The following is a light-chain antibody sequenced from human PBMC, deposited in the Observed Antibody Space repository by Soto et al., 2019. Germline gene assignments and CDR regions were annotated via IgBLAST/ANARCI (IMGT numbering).Light chain of an antibody. V-gene: IGKV3-11*01. CDR2: DAS. CDR1: QSVSSN. Sequence: ENVLTQSPGTLSVSPGERATLSCRASQSVSSNLARHQQKPGQAPRILMYDASNRATGIPARFSGSGSGTDFTLTISSLEPEDFAVYYCQQRSDWPPITFGQGTRLEIK. J-gene: IGKJ5*01. CDR3: QQRSDWPPIT.